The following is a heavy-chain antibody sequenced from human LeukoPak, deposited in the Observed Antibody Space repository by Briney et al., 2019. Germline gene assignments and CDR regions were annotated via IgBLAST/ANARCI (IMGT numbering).Heavy chain of an antibody. CDR3: ARGLSRVVVVVAATAYYYYGMDV. Sequence: SAKVSCKASGGTFSSYAISWVRQAPGQGLEWMGGIIPIFGTANYAQKFQGRVTITADKSTSTAYMELSSLRSEDTAVYYCARGLSRVVVVVAATAYYYYGMDVWGKGTTVTVSS. V-gene: IGHV1-69*06. D-gene: IGHD2-15*01. CDR1: GGTFSSYA. J-gene: IGHJ6*04. CDR2: IIPIFGTA.